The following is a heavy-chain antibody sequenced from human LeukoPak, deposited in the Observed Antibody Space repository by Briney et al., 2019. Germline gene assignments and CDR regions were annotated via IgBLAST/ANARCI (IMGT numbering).Heavy chain of an antibody. J-gene: IGHJ5*02. CDR3: ARDRDYGDSWFDP. Sequence: GASVKVSCTASGYTFTGYYMHWVRQAPGQGLEWMGRINPNSGGTNYAQKSRGRVTMTRDTSISTAYMELSRLRSDDTAVYYCARDRDYGDSWFDPWGQGTLFTVSS. D-gene: IGHD4-17*01. V-gene: IGHV1-2*06. CDR1: GYTFTGYY. CDR2: INPNSGGT.